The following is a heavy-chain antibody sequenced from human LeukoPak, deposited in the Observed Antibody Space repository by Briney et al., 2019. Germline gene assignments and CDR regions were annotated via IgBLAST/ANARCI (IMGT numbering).Heavy chain of an antibody. CDR2: IHTSGST. CDR3: ARDLYYYDSSGYYLFDY. J-gene: IGHJ4*02. D-gene: IGHD3-22*01. Sequence: SETLSLTCTVSGGSISSGSYYWSWIRQPAGKGLEWIGRIHTSGSTNYSPSLKRRVTMSVDTSKNQFSLKLNSVTAADTAVYYCARDLYYYDSSGYYLFDYWGQGTLVTVSS. V-gene: IGHV4-61*02. CDR1: GGSISSGSYY.